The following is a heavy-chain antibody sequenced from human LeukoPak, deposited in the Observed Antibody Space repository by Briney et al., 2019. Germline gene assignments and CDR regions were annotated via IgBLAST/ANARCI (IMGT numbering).Heavy chain of an antibody. CDR3: ARSDGLLGAFDI. CDR1: GGTFSSYT. CDR2: IIPSLGIA. Sequence: ASVKVSCKASGGTFSSYTINLVRQAPGQGLEWMGRIIPSLGIANYAQKFQGRVTITADKSTSTAYMELSSLRSEDTAVYYCARSDGLLGAFDIRGQGTMVTVSS. D-gene: IGHD2-21*01. J-gene: IGHJ3*02. V-gene: IGHV1-69*02.